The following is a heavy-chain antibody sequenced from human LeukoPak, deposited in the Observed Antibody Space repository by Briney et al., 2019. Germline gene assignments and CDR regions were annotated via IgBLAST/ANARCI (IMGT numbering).Heavy chain of an antibody. Sequence: GGSLRLSCAASGFTISNNYMSWVRQAPGKGLEWVSVIYSGDNTYYLESVKGRFTISRDNSKSTLFLQMNRLRVEDTAVYYCAGRRVLDASFDYWGQGTLVTVSS. CDR1: GFTISNNY. J-gene: IGHJ4*02. D-gene: IGHD3-16*01. V-gene: IGHV3-53*05. CDR3: AGRRVLDASFDY. CDR2: IYSGDNT.